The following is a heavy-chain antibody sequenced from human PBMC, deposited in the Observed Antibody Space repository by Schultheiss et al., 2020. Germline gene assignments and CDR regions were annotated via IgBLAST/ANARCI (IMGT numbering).Heavy chain of an antibody. D-gene: IGHD6-25*01. Sequence: SETLSLTCTVSGGSISSSSYYWGWIRQPPGKGLEWIGYIYYSGTTHYNPSLKSRVTISVDVPQNQFSLKMSSVTAADTAVYYCARLRTAAGFDSWGQGTLVTVSA. CDR1: GGSISSSSYY. CDR3: ARLRTAAGFDS. CDR2: IYYSGTT. J-gene: IGHJ4*02. V-gene: IGHV4-61*05.